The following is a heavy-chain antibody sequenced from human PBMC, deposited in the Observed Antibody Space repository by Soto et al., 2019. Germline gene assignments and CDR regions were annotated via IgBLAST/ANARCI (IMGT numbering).Heavy chain of an antibody. V-gene: IGHV1-18*01. J-gene: IGHJ4*02. CDR2: ISAHNGNT. CDR1: GYGFTTYG. CDR3: ARGRYGDY. D-gene: IGHD1-1*01. Sequence: QVHLVQSGAEVKKPGASVKVSCKGSGYGFTTYGITWVRQAPGQGLEWMAWISAHNGNTNYAQKLQGRVTVTRDTSTSTAYMELRSLRSDDTAVYYCARGRYGDYWGQGALVTVSP.